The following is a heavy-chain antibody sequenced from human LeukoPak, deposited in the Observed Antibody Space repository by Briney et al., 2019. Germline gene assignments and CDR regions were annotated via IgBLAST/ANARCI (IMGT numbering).Heavy chain of an antibody. CDR2: IYYNGSA. D-gene: IGHD3-10*01. J-gene: IGHJ4*01. CDR1: GGPITNYF. CDR3: ARTYGSGSYRSYYFDS. V-gene: IGHV4-59*01. Sequence: SETLSLTCIVSGGPITNYFWSWIRQSPGKGLQWLGYIYYNGSATHNPSLKSRLTISVDTSKTQFSLRLASVTAADTAVYYCARTYGSGSYRSYYFDSWGHGALVTVSS.